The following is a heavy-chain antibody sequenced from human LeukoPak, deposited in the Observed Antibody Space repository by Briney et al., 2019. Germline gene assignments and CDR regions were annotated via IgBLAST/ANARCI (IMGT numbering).Heavy chain of an antibody. D-gene: IGHD2-15*01. CDR1: GFTFSSYA. J-gene: IGHJ3*02. CDR2: ISGSGGST. Sequence: GESLRLSCAASGFTFSSYAMSWVRQAPGKGLEWVSAISGSGGSTYYADSVKGRFTISRDHSKNTVSLQMNSLRAEDTAVYYCAKGEGYCSGGSCGAFDIWGQGTMVTVSS. V-gene: IGHV3-23*01. CDR3: AKGEGYCSGGSCGAFDI.